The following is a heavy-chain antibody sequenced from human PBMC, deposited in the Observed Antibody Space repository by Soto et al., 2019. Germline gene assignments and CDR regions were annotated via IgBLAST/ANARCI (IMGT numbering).Heavy chain of an antibody. D-gene: IGHD3-16*01. CDR2: LNHDANRT. CDR3: VRSTSGGFDY. J-gene: IGHJ4*02. V-gene: IGHV3-74*01. CDR1: VFTFSPYW. Sequence: EVQLLQSGGGSVRPGGTLTLSCAASVFTFSPYWMHWVLQVPGRGLLWVSRLNHDANRTAYADSVRGRFTIARDNVKHTLYLHMSSVRAEDSATYYCVRSTSGGFDYWGQGAQVSVSS.